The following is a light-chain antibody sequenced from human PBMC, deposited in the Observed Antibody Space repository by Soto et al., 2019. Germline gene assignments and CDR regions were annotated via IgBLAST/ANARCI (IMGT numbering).Light chain of an antibody. J-gene: IGKJ2*01. V-gene: IGKV1-6*01. Sequence: AIEMTQSPSSLSSSVGARVTITCRASQAMRNELAWYQQKPGEAPKVLIHTASRLDTGVPSRFSGSGSGTDFTLTISSLQPEDSAMYDGLQDYNYPYTFGQGTKLEIK. CDR3: LQDYNYPYT. CDR1: QAMRNE. CDR2: TAS.